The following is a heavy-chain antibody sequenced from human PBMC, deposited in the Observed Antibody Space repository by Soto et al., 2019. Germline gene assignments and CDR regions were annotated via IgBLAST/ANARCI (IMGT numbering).Heavy chain of an antibody. CDR1: GFTFSSHS. D-gene: IGHD3-22*01. Sequence: EVQLVESGGGLVKPGGSLRLSCAASGFTFSSHSMNWVRQAPGKGLEWVSSISSTSSYIYYADSVKGRFTISRDNAKNSLYLQMNSLRAEDTAVYYCATLYYFDRDAYHTFDSWGQGTLVTVSS. V-gene: IGHV3-21*01. J-gene: IGHJ4*02. CDR3: ATLYYFDRDAYHTFDS. CDR2: ISSTSSYI.